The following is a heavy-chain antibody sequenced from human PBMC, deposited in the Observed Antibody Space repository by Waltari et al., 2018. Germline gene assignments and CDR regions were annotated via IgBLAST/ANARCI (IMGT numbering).Heavy chain of an antibody. CDR3: AREPSPDSSGYFYYYMDV. CDR1: GFTFSRSW. CDR2: IKSDGSGT. Sequence: EVQLVESGGGLVPPGGSLRLSCAASGFTFSRSWLHWVRQAPGKGRVWVSRIKSDGSGTIYADSVKGRFTISRDNAKNTLYLQLNSLRVEDTAVYYCAREPSPDSSGYFYYYMDVWGKGTTVTVSS. D-gene: IGHD3-22*01. J-gene: IGHJ6*03. V-gene: IGHV3-74*01.